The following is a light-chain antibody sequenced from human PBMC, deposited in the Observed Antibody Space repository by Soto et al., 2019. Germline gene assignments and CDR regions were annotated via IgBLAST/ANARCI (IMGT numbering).Light chain of an antibody. CDR1: SSKIGSNS. Sequence: QSVLTQPPSAAGTPGQRITTSCSGSSSKIGSNSVNWYRQFPGTDPNLLIYTNDQRPSGVPDRFSGSKSGTSASLAISGLQSEDEAAYYCAVWDDRRRGWAFGGGTKLTVL. CDR3: AVWDDRRRGWA. CDR2: TND. V-gene: IGLV1-44*01. J-gene: IGLJ2*01.